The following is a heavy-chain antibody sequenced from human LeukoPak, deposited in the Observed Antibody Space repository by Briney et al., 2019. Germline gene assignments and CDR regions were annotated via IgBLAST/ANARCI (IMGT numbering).Heavy chain of an antibody. CDR2: IYTSGST. V-gene: IGHV4-4*09. CDR3: ARLYGGKTGWFDP. Sequence: PSETLSLICTVSGGSISSYYWSWIRQPPGKGLEWIGYIYTSGSTNYNPSLKSRVTISVDTSKNQFSLKLSSVTAADTAVYYCARLYGGKTGWFDPWGQGTLVTVSS. J-gene: IGHJ5*02. CDR1: GGSISSYY. D-gene: IGHD4-23*01.